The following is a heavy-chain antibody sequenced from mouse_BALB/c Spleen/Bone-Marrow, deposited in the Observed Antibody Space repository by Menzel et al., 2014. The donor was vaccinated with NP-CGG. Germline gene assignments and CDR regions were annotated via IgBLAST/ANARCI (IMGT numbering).Heavy chain of an antibody. CDR3: ARGGYGFPFDY. Sequence: VQLKQSGPGLVKPPQSLSLTCSVTGYSITSGYYWNWIRQFPGNKLEWMGYISYDGSNNYNPSLKNRISITRDTSKNQFFLKLNSVTTEDTATYYCARGGYGFPFDYWGQGTTLTVSS. D-gene: IGHD2-10*02. J-gene: IGHJ2*01. V-gene: IGHV3-6*02. CDR1: GYSITSGYY. CDR2: ISYDGSN.